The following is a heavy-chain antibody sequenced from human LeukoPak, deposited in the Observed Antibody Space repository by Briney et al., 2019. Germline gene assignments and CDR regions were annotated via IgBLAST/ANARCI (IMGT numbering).Heavy chain of an antibody. Sequence: GGSLRLSCAASGFTFSSYGMHWVRQAPGKGLEWVAGISYDGSNKYYADSVKGRFTISRDNSKNTLYMQMNSLRAEDTGVHYCARSGSPSMVLFDPWGQGTLVTVSS. D-gene: IGHD3-10*01. CDR1: GFTFSSYG. CDR2: ISYDGSNK. J-gene: IGHJ5*02. CDR3: ARSGSPSMVLFDP. V-gene: IGHV3-30*03.